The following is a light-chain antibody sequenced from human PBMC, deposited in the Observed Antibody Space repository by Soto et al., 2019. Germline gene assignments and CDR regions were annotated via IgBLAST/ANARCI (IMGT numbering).Light chain of an antibody. CDR1: RSNIGSNS. Sequence: QSVLTQPPSASGTPGQRIVISCSGSRSNIGSNSVNWYQQFPGTAPKLLIYINDQRPSGVPDRFSGSQSGTSVSLAISGLHYEDEAEYYCASWDDIMKGYVFGTGTKVTVL. J-gene: IGLJ1*01. CDR2: IND. V-gene: IGLV1-44*01. CDR3: ASWDDIMKGYV.